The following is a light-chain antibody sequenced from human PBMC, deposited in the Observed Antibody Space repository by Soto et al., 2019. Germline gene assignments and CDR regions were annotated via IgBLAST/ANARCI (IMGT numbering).Light chain of an antibody. V-gene: IGKV3D-20*02. J-gene: IGKJ5*01. Sequence: IVLTQSPGTLSLSPWERATLSCRASQSVSYTYLAWYQQKPGRAPRLLIHGAFSRATGIPDRFSGSGSGTDFTLTISRLEPEDFAVYYCQQRSNWPPGTFGQGTRLEIK. CDR1: QSVSYTY. CDR3: QQRSNWPPGT. CDR2: GAF.